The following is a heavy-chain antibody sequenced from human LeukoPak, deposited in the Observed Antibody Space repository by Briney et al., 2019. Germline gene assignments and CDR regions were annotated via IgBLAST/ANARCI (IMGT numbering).Heavy chain of an antibody. V-gene: IGHV3-23*01. Sequence: GGSLRLSCAASGFTFSSYAMSWVRQAPRKGLEWVSAISGSGGSTYYADSVKGRFTISRDNSKNTLYLQMNSLRAEDTAVYYCATDVYYSSGWRFDYWGQGTLVTVSS. J-gene: IGHJ4*02. CDR1: GFTFSSYA. CDR3: ATDVYYSSGWRFDY. CDR2: ISGSGGST. D-gene: IGHD6-19*01.